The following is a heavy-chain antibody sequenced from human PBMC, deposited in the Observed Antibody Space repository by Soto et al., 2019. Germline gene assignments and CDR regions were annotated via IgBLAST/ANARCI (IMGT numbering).Heavy chain of an antibody. V-gene: IGHV4-31*03. CDR2: IYHSGST. CDR3: ARGVGSRGFSSGWFFDY. CDR1: GDSLSSAGYY. J-gene: IGHJ4*02. D-gene: IGHD6-19*01. Sequence: QVQLQESGPRLVKPSQTLSLACTVSGDSLSSAGYYWSWIRQHPGKGLEWIGYIYHSGSTSYNPSLKSRLSISADMSNDQCSLKLTSVAAADTAVYFCARGVGSRGFSSGWFFDYWGQGTLVTVSS.